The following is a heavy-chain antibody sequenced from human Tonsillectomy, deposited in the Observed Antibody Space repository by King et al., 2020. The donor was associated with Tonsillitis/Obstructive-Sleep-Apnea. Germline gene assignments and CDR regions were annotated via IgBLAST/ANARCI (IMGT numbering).Heavy chain of an antibody. Sequence: VQLVESGGGVVQPGRSLRLSCAASGFSFSSYGMHWVRQAPGKGLEWVAVIWYDGSNKYYADSVKGRFIISRDNSKNTLYLQMNSLRAEDTAVYYCARDWVALDGSLMWGQGTLVTVPS. J-gene: IGHJ4*02. D-gene: IGHD2-8*01. CDR1: GFSFSSYG. CDR2: IWYDGSNK. V-gene: IGHV3-33*01. CDR3: ARDWVALDGSLM.